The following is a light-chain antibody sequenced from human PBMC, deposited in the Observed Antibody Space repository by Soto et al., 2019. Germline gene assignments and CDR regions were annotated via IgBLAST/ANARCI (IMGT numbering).Light chain of an antibody. V-gene: IGKV3-20*01. CDR3: QQYGKFPRT. Sequence: TQSPSSLSACVGVRLTITCQASKDINKYFAWSQFKPGPAPRLIIFGASGTATGIPDRFSGSGSGTDFTLTISRLEPEDFAVYYCQQYGKFPRTFGQGTKVDI. CDR1: KDINKY. J-gene: IGKJ1*01. CDR2: GAS.